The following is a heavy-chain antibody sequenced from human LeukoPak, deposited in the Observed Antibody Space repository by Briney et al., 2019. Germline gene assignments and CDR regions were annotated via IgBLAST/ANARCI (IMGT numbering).Heavy chain of an antibody. Sequence: GGSLRLSCAASGFTFSSYSMNWVRQAPGKGLEGFSSISSSSSYIYYADSVRGRFTISRDNAKNSLYLQMNSLRAEDTAVYYCARDFLQDHYGDYDPSYYFDYWGQGTLVTVSS. V-gene: IGHV3-21*01. J-gene: IGHJ4*02. CDR2: ISSSSSYI. CDR3: ARDFLQDHYGDYDPSYYFDY. CDR1: GFTFSSYS. D-gene: IGHD4-17*01.